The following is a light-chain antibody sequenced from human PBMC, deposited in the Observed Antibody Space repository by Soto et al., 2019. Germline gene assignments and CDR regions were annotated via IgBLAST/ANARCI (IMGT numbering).Light chain of an antibody. J-gene: IGKJ5*01. V-gene: IGKV3-15*01. CDR1: ESVSSK. CDR3: QQYNSWPIT. CDR2: DAS. Sequence: EIVLTQSPGTLSLSPGERATLSCRASESVSSKLVWYQKKPGQAPRLLIHDASTRATGIPARFSASGSGTDFTLTISSLQSEDFAIYYCQQYNSWPITFGQGTRLEI.